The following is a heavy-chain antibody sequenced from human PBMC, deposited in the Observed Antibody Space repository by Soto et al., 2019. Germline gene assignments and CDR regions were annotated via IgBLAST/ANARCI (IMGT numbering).Heavy chain of an antibody. CDR3: TRQSGMEL. CDR2: ISDDGSNK. J-gene: IGHJ6*02. Sequence: GGCXRLSWSSCGCIFTKYSMHWVRHAPGKGLEWVAVISDDGSNKYYVDSVKGRFTISRDSSKSMLYLQLNSTRAEDKAVYYRTRQSGMELWGQPTTVTVSS. CDR1: GCIFTKYS. V-gene: IGHV3-30*03.